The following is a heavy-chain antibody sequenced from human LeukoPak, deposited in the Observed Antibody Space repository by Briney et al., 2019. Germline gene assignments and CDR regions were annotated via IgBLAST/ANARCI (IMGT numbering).Heavy chain of an antibody. V-gene: IGHV1-2*02. J-gene: IGHJ4*02. CDR1: GYTFTTYY. CDR2: INPNSGDT. Sequence: GASVKVSCKASGYTFTTYYMHWVRQAPGLGLEGMGWINPNSGDTKYAQKFQGRVTMTRDTSISTAYMDLSSLRYDDTAFYYCARDGTTVVGATIPFDYWGQGTLVTVSS. CDR3: ARDGTTVVGATIPFDY. D-gene: IGHD1-26*01.